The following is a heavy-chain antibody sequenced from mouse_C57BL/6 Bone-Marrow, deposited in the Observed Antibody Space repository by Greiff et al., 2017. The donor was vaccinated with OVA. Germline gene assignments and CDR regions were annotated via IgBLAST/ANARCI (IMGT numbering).Heavy chain of an antibody. CDR3: ARPYGSSPSFDY. V-gene: IGHV14-3*01. Sequence: EVQGVESVAELVRPGASVKLSCTASGFNIKNTYMHWVKQRPEQGLEWIGRIDPANGNTKYAPKFQGKATITADTSSNTAYLQLSSLTSEDTAIYYCARPYGSSPSFDYWGQGTTLTVSS. J-gene: IGHJ2*01. D-gene: IGHD1-1*01. CDR2: IDPANGNT. CDR1: GFNIKNTY.